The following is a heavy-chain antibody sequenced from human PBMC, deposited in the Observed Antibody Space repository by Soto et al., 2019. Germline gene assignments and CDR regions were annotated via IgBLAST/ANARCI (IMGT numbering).Heavy chain of an antibody. Sequence: SQTLSLTCAISGDSVSSNSAAWNWIRQSPSRGLEWLGRTYYRSKWYNDYAVSVKSRITINPDTSKNQFSLQLNSVTPEDTAVYYCARSLRSTDIVLMVYDSYYYYYMDVWGKGTTVTVSS. CDR2: TYYRSKWYN. J-gene: IGHJ6*03. D-gene: IGHD2-8*01. V-gene: IGHV6-1*01. CDR1: GDSVSSNSAA. CDR3: ARSLRSTDIVLMVYDSYYYYYMDV.